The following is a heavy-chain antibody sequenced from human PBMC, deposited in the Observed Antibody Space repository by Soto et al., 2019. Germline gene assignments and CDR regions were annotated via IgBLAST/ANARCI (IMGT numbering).Heavy chain of an antibody. CDR2: IYYSVST. D-gene: IGHD5-18*01. V-gene: IGHV4-39*01. CDR3: ARHAQLWLRGIDY. Sequence: PSETLSLTCTVSGGSISSSSYYWGWIRQPPGKGLESIGSIYYSVSTYYNPSLKSRVTISVDTSKNQFSLKLSSVTAADTAVYYCARHAQLWLRGIDYWGQATLVTVSS. J-gene: IGHJ4*02. CDR1: GGSISSSSYY.